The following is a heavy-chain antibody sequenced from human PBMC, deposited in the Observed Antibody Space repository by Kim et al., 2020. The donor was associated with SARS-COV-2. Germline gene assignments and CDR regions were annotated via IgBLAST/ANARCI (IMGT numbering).Heavy chain of an antibody. V-gene: IGHV4-39*07. D-gene: IGHD3-10*01. J-gene: IGHJ4*02. CDR2: IYYSGST. CDR1: GGSISSSSYY. Sequence: SETLSLTCTVSGGSISSSSYYWGWIRQPPGKGLEWIGSIYYSGSTYYNPSLKSRVTISVDTSKNQFSLKLSSVTAADTAVYYCAREGRDYYGSGSQFDYWGQGTLVTVSS. CDR3: AREGRDYYGSGSQFDY.